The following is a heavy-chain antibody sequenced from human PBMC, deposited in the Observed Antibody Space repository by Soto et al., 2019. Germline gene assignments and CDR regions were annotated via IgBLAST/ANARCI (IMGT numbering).Heavy chain of an antibody. Sequence: SETLSLTCTVSGGSISSYYWSWIRQPAGKGLEWIGRIYTSGSTNYNPSLKSRVTMSVDTSKNQFSLKLSSVTAADTAVYYCARDFTMVRGVIIQPPSWFDPWGQGTLVAVSS. D-gene: IGHD3-10*01. CDR3: ARDFTMVRGVIIQPPSWFDP. CDR2: IYTSGST. J-gene: IGHJ5*02. CDR1: GGSISSYY. V-gene: IGHV4-4*07.